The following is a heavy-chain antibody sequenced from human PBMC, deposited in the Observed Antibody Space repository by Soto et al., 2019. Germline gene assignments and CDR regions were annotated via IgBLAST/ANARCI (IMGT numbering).Heavy chain of an antibody. J-gene: IGHJ6*02. V-gene: IGHV3-23*01. D-gene: IGHD6-13*01. CDR1: GFTFSSYA. CDR2: ISGSGGST. CDR3: AKDRVNIAAAGTTWANYYYGMDV. Sequence: GGSLRLSCAASGFTFSSYAMSWVRQAPGKGLEWVSAISGSGGSTYYADSVKGRFTISRDNSKNTLYLQMNSLRAEDTAVYYCAKDRVNIAAAGTTWANYYYGMDVWGQGTTVTVSS.